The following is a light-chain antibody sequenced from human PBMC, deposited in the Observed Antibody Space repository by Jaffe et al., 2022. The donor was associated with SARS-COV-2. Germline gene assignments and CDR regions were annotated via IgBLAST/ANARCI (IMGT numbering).Light chain of an antibody. Sequence: SSELTQDPAVSVALGQTVRITCQGDSLRTYYASWYQQKPGQAPILVIYGQNNRPSRIPGRFSGSNSGNTASLTITGAQAEDEAHYYCNSRDSSGDHWVFGGGTMLTVL. CDR2: GQN. V-gene: IGLV3-19*01. CDR1: SLRTYY. CDR3: NSRDSSGDHWV. J-gene: IGLJ3*02.